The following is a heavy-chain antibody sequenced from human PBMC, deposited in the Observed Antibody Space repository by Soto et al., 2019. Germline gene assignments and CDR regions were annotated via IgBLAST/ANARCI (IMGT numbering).Heavy chain of an antibody. V-gene: IGHV3-30*04. Sequence: QLQLVESGGGVVQPGRSLRLSCAASASTFSNYIMHWVRQAPGKGLEGVSFISYDGSNSNYADFVEVRFTISRDNPKNMLYLQLSSLRPDDTAVYYCAGGDNYYALGVWGQGTTVTVSS. CDR1: ASTFSNYI. J-gene: IGHJ6*02. D-gene: IGHD2-15*01. CDR2: ISYDGSNS. CDR3: AGGDNYYALGV.